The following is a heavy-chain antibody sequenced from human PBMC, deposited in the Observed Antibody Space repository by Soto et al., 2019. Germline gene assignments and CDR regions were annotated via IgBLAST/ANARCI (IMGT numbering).Heavy chain of an antibody. CDR1: GFSFGSYA. V-gene: IGHV3-23*01. J-gene: IGHJ4*01. Sequence: GGSLRLSCVASGFSFGSYALTWVRQASGKGMEWVSTIRGSDGKTFYADAVKGRFSISRDLSQRTLYLQMNSLRADDSAIYYWARWSYLDYWGQGTRVTVSS. D-gene: IGHD3-3*01. CDR3: ARWSYLDY. CDR2: IRGSDGKT.